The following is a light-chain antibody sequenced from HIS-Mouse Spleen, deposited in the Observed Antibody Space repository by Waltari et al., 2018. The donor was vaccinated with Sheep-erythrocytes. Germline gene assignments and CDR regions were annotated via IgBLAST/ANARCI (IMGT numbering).Light chain of an antibody. Sequence: DIQMTQSPSSLSASVGDRVTITCQASQDISNYLNLYQQKPGKAPKLLIYDASNLETGVPSRFSGSGSGTDFTFTISSLQPEDIATYYCQQYDNLLTFGGGTKV. CDR3: QQYDNLLT. J-gene: IGKJ4*01. CDR2: DAS. V-gene: IGKV1-33*01. CDR1: QDISNY.